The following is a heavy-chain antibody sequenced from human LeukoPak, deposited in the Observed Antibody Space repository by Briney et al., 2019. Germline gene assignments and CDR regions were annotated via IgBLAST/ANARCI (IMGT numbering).Heavy chain of an antibody. CDR3: ARGRAYYDILTGFPYYYYYGMDV. D-gene: IGHD3-9*01. CDR2: IYYSGST. CDR1: GGSISSYY. Sequence: SETLSLTCTVSGGSISSYYWSWIRQPPGKGLEGIGYIYYSGSTNYNPSLKSRVTISVDTSKNQFSLKLSSVTAADTAVYYCARGRAYYDILTGFPYYYYYGMDVWGQGTTVTVSS. V-gene: IGHV4-59*01. J-gene: IGHJ6*02.